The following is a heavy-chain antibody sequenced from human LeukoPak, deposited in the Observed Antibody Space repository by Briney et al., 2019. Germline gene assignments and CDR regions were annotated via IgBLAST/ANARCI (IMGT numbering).Heavy chain of an antibody. V-gene: IGHV3-48*01. Sequence: PGGSLRLSCATSGFNFNSIDMNWVRQAPGKGLEWISYISSSSGTSYYADSVQGRFTVSRDNSKNTLYLQMNSLRAEDTAVYYCANQGDTLRAFDIWGQGTMVTVSS. CDR2: ISSSSGTS. J-gene: IGHJ3*02. D-gene: IGHD5-18*01. CDR3: ANQGDTLRAFDI. CDR1: GFNFNSID.